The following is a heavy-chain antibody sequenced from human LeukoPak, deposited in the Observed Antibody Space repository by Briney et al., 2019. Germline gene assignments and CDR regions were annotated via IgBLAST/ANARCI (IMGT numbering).Heavy chain of an antibody. CDR2: IYPGDSDT. CDR3: ARRYSGSYLVDY. D-gene: IGHD1-26*01. J-gene: IGHJ4*02. V-gene: IGHV5-51*01. CDR1: GYSFTNYW. Sequence: GESLKISCKGSGYSFTNYWIGWVRQMSGKGLEWMGVIYPGDSDTRYRPAFQGQVNISADKSISTTYLQWRSLKASDTAMYYCARRYSGSYLVDYWGQGPLVIVS.